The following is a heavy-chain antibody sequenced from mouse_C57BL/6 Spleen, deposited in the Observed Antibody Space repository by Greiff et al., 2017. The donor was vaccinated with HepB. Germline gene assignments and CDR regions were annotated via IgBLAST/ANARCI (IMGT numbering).Heavy chain of an antibody. Sequence: EVMLVESEGGLAQPGSSMKLSCTASGFTFSDYYMAWVRQVPEKGLEWVANINYDGSSTYYLDSLKSRFIISRDNAKNILYLQMSSLKSEDTATYYCARGWEAFDYWGQGTTLTVSS. CDR2: INYDGSST. J-gene: IGHJ2*01. CDR3: ARGWEAFDY. D-gene: IGHD1-1*02. V-gene: IGHV5-16*01. CDR1: GFTFSDYY.